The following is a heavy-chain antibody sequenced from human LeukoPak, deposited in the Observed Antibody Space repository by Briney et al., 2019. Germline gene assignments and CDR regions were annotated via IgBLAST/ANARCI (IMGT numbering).Heavy chain of an antibody. V-gene: IGHV4-61*01. Sequence: SETLSLTCTVSGGSVSSGSYYWSWIRQPPGKGLEWIGYIYYSGSTNYNPSLKSRVTISVDTSKNQFSLKLSSVTAADTAVYYCARGESYDFWSGYSLQFDYWGQGTLVTVSS. J-gene: IGHJ4*02. CDR1: GGSVSSGSYY. CDR2: IYYSGST. D-gene: IGHD3-3*01. CDR3: ARGESYDFWSGYSLQFDY.